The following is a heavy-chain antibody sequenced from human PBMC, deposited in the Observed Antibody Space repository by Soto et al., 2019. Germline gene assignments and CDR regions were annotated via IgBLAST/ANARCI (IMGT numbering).Heavy chain of an antibody. J-gene: IGHJ4*02. D-gene: IGHD3-10*01. CDR3: ARDGGYGSGRREDY. CDR1: GFSFSSYG. V-gene: IGHV3-33*01. Sequence: QVQLVESGGGVVQPGRSLRLSCAASGFSFSSYGMHWVRQAPGKGLEWVAIIWYDGSNKYYADFVKGRFTISRDNSKNTLFLQMNKLRVEDTAGYDCARDGGYGSGRREDYWGQGTLGTVSS. CDR2: IWYDGSNK.